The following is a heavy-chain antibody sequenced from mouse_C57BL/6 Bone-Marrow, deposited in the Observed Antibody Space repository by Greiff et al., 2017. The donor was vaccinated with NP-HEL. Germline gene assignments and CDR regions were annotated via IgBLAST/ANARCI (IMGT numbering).Heavy chain of an antibody. Sequence: VQLQQSGTVLARPGASVKMSCKTSGYTFTSYWMHWVKQRHGQGLEWIGAIYPGNSDTSYNQKFKGKAKLTAVTSASTAYMELSSLTNEDAAGYYCTYGNDYYAMDYWGQGTSVTVSS. CDR1: GYTFTSYW. CDR3: TYGNDYYAMDY. J-gene: IGHJ4*01. CDR2: IYPGNSDT. D-gene: IGHD2-1*01. V-gene: IGHV1-5*01.